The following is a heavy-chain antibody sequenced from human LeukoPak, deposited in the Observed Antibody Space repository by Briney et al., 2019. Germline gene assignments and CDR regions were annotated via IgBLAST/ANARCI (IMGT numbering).Heavy chain of an antibody. CDR1: GFTFSDYC. V-gene: IGHV3-11*01. CDR3: TTGLDYYGSGSYYPYFDY. Sequence: GGSLRLSCAASGFTFSDYCMTWIRQAPGKGLEWVSYISSSGSTIYYADSVKGRFTISRDNAKNSLYLQMNSLRAEDTAVYYCTTGLDYYGSGSYYPYFDYWGQGTLVTVSS. D-gene: IGHD3-10*01. CDR2: ISSSGSTI. J-gene: IGHJ4*02.